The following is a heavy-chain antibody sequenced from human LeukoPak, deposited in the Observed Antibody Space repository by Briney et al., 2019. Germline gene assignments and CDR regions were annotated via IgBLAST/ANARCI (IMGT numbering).Heavy chain of an antibody. J-gene: IGHJ4*02. CDR3: ARDSNDYGDCRYYFDY. D-gene: IGHD4-17*01. CDR2: IYTSGST. CDR1: GGSISSYY. V-gene: IGHV4-4*07. Sequence: SETLSLTCTVSGGSISSYYWSWIRQPAGKGLEWIGRIYTSGSTNYNPSLKSRVTMSVDTSKNQFSLKLSSVTAADTAVYYCARDSNDYGDCRYYFDYWGQGTLVTVSS.